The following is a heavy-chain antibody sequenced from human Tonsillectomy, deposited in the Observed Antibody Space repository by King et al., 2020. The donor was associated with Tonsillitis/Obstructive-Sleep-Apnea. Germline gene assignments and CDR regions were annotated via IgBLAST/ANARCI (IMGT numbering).Heavy chain of an antibody. CDR3: ATEDYDSSGYYHAFDI. Sequence: VQLVESGGGLVQPGGSLRLSCAASGFTFSSYEMNWVRQAPGKGLEWVSYISSSGSTIYYADSVKGRFTIYRDNAKNSLYLQMNSLRAEDTAAYYCATEDYDSSGYYHAFDIWGQGTMVTVSS. V-gene: IGHV3-48*03. D-gene: IGHD3-22*01. CDR2: ISSSGSTI. J-gene: IGHJ3*02. CDR1: GFTFSSYE.